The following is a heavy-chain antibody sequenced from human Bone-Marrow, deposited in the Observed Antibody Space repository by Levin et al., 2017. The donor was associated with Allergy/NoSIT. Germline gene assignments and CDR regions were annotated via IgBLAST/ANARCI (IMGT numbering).Heavy chain of an antibody. CDR3: ARRSHYYDSTGYHDYFDQ. D-gene: IGHD3-22*01. CDR1: GFTFSRNG. J-gene: IGHJ4*02. CDR2: ISFDGSKT. Sequence: GGSLRLSCAASGFTFSRNGMHWVRQAPGEGLEWVAVISFDGSKTYYTDSLKGRFTISRDNSKNTVYLQMNSLRPEDTAVYYCARRSHYYDSTGYHDYFDQWGQGTLVTVSS. V-gene: IGHV3-30*03.